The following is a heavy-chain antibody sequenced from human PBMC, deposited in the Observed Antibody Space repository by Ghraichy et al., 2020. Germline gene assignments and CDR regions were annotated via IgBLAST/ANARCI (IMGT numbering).Heavy chain of an antibody. Sequence: SLKVSCKASGGTFSSYAISWVRQAPGQGLEWMGRIIPILGIANYAQKFQGRVTITADKSTSTAYMELSSLRSEDTAVYYCAGGTVTNFDYWGQGTLVTVSS. CDR1: GGTFSSYA. CDR3: AGGTVTNFDY. V-gene: IGHV1-69*04. J-gene: IGHJ4*02. D-gene: IGHD4-17*01. CDR2: IIPILGIA.